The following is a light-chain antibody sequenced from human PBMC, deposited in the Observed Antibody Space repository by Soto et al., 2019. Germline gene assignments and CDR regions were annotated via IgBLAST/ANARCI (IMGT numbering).Light chain of an antibody. Sequence: EIVMTQPPATLSVSPGERATLSCRASQSVSSNLAWYQQKPGQAPRLLIYGASTRATGIPARFSGSGSGTEFTLTISSLQAEDFAVYYCQQYNNCLWTFGQGTKVEIK. CDR2: GAS. CDR1: QSVSSN. J-gene: IGKJ1*01. CDR3: QQYNNCLWT. V-gene: IGKV3-15*01.